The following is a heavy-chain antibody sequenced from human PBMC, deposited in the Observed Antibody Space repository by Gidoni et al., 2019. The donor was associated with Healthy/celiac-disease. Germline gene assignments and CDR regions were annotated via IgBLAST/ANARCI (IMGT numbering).Heavy chain of an antibody. J-gene: IGHJ6*02. D-gene: IGHD3-3*01. Sequence: QVQLVESGGCLVKPGGSLSLSCAAPGFSFSDHDISLSRQAPGKGVECVSYISSSGSTIYYADSVKGRFTIARDNAKNSLYLQMNSLRAEDTAVYYCARVLLWSGYPYYYYYGMDVWGQGTTVTVSS. CDR1: GFSFSDHD. CDR3: ARVLLWSGYPYYYYYGMDV. V-gene: IGHV3-11*01. CDR2: ISSSGSTI.